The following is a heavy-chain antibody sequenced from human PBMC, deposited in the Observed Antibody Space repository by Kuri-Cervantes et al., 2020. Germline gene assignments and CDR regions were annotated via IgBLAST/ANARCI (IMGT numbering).Heavy chain of an antibody. CDR1: GGSISSYY. Sequence: SETLSLTCTASGGSISSYYWSWIRQPAGKGLEWIGRIYTSGSTNYNPSLESRVTMSVDTSKNQFSLKLSSVPAADTAVYYCARVRPGITMIVVVRRDHNWFDPWGQGTLVTVSS. D-gene: IGHD3-22*01. CDR3: ARVRPGITMIVVVRRDHNWFDP. V-gene: IGHV4-4*07. CDR2: IYTSGST. J-gene: IGHJ5*02.